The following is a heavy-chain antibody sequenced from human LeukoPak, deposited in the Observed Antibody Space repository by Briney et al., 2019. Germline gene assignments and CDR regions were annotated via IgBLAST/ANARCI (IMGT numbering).Heavy chain of an antibody. D-gene: IGHD3-3*01. J-gene: IGHJ3*02. Sequence: SETLSLTCTVSGGSISSYYWSWIRQPPGKGLEWIGYIYYSGSTSYNPSLKSRVTISVDTSKNQFSLKLSSVTAADTAVYYCARHKGFLEWLPHDAFDIWGQGTMVTVSS. CDR2: IYYSGST. CDR3: ARHKGFLEWLPHDAFDI. V-gene: IGHV4-59*08. CDR1: GGSISSYY.